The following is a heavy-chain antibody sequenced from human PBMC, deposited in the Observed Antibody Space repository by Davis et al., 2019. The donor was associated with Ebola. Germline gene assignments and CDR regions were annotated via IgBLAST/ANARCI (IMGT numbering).Heavy chain of an antibody. D-gene: IGHD1-26*01. CDR2: LGTSADT. Sequence: GGSLRLSCAASGFIFSSYVMSWVRQAPGKGLEWVSTLGTSADTYYADSVKGRFTISRDNSKNTLYLQMNGLRVEDTDIYFCVKDTSNIWFDIWGQGTMVTVSS. CDR3: VKDTSNIWFDI. V-gene: IGHV3-23*01. CDR1: GFIFSSYV. J-gene: IGHJ3*02.